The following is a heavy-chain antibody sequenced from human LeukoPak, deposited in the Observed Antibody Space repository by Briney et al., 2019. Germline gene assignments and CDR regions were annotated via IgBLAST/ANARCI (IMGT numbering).Heavy chain of an antibody. CDR3: AGSGGSHNYYYYYYMDV. CDR2: IYTSGST. D-gene: IGHD2-15*01. Sequence: SQTLSLTCTVSGGSISSGSYYWSWIRQPAGKGLEWIGRIYTSGSTNYNPSLKSRVTISVDTSKNQFSLKLSSVTAADTAVYYCAGSGGSHNYYYYYYMDVWGKGTTVTVSS. CDR1: GGSISSGSYY. J-gene: IGHJ6*03. V-gene: IGHV4-61*02.